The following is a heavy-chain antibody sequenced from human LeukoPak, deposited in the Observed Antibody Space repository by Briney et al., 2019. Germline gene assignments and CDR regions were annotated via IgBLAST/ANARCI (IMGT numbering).Heavy chain of an antibody. CDR2: INPNSGGT. CDR3: ARDLRAPGYCGSTSCYNPDY. Sequence: ASVKVSCKASGYTFTGYYMHWVRQAPGQGLEWMGWINPNSGGTNYAQKFRGRVTMTRDTSISTAYMELSRLRSDDTAVYYCARDLRAPGYCGSTSCYNPDYWGQGTLVTVSS. J-gene: IGHJ4*02. V-gene: IGHV1-2*02. CDR1: GYTFTGYY. D-gene: IGHD2-2*02.